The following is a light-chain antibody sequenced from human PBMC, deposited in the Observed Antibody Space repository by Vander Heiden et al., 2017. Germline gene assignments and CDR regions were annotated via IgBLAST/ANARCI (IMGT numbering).Light chain of an antibody. CDR2: KAS. V-gene: IGKV1-5*03. CDR3: QQYNSYSWT. CDR1: QSISSW. J-gene: IGKJ1*01. Sequence: DIQMTQSSSTLSASVGDRVTITCRASQSISSWLAWYQQKPGNAPKLLIYKASNLEPGVPSRFSGSGSGTEFTLTISSLQPDDCATYYCQQYNSYSWTFGQGTKVEIK.